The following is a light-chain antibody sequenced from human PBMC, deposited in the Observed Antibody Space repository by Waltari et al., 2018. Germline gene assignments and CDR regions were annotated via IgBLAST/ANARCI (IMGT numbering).Light chain of an antibody. CDR2: AAS. V-gene: IGKV1-39*01. CDR3: HQYNNRPPYT. Sequence: DIQMTQSPSSLSASVGHRVTITCRASQSISSYLNWYQQKPGKAPKLLIYAASSLQSGVPSRFSGSGSGTDFTLTISSLQPEDFAVYYCHQYNNRPPYTFGQGTKLEIK. J-gene: IGKJ2*01. CDR1: QSISSY.